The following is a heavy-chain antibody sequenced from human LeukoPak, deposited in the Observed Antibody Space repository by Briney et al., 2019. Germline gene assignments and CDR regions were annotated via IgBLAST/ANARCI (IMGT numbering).Heavy chain of an antibody. CDR1: GVTVSSNY. V-gene: IGHV3-53*01. D-gene: IGHD3-10*01. J-gene: IGHJ4*02. CDR3: ARAGFEYYFDY. Sequence: GGSLRLSCAVSGVTVSSNYMSWVRQAPGKGLEWVSVINSGGSTNYADSVKGRFTISRDNSKNTLYLQMNSLRAEDTAVYYCARAGFEYYFDYWGQGTLVTVSS. CDR2: INSGGST.